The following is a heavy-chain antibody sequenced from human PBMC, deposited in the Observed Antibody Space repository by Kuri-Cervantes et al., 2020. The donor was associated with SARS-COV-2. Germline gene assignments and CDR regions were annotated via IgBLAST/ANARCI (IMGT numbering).Heavy chain of an antibody. CDR2: LSNDGDNQ. Sequence: GGSLRLSCVASGFSFSDYPFHWVRQAPGKGLEWVAGLSNDGDNQYYADSVKGRFTISRDNSKNTLFLQMNSLRTEDTAVYYCARDSGDTSESEGAYDYWGQGTLVTDSS. CDR3: ARDSGDTSESEGAYDY. J-gene: IGHJ4*02. D-gene: IGHD3-10*01. V-gene: IGHV3-30-3*01. CDR1: GFSFSDYP.